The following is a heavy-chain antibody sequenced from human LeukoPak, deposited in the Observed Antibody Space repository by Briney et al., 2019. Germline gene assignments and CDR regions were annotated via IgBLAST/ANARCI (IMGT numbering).Heavy chain of an antibody. CDR3: VRGGYCTATSCYEALKLDY. D-gene: IGHD2-2*01. CDR1: GFTFSDYY. Sequence: GGSLRLSCAASGFTFSDYYMSWIRQAPGKGLEWVSYISSSGATIHYADSVKGRFTISRDNAKNSLYLQMYSLGDDDTAVYYCVRGGYCTATSCYEALKLDYWGQGSLVTVSS. V-gene: IGHV3-11*01. CDR2: ISSSGATI. J-gene: IGHJ4*02.